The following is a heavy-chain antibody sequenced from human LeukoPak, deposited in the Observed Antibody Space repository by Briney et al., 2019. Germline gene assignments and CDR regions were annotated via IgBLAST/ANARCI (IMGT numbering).Heavy chain of an antibody. V-gene: IGHV4-34*01. J-gene: IGHJ4*02. CDR1: GGSFSGYY. Sequence: SETLSLTCAVYGGSFSGYYWSRIREPPGKGLEWIGEVKHSGSTNYNPSLKSRVTISVDTSKNQFSLKLSSVTAADTAVYYCARGRENYYDSSGMAAYYFDYWGQGTLVTVSS. CDR3: ARGRENYYDSSGMAAYYFDY. CDR2: VKHSGST. D-gene: IGHD3-22*01.